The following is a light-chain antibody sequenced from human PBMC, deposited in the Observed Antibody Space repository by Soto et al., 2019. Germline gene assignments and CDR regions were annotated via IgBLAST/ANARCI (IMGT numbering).Light chain of an antibody. Sequence: IQMTQSPSSLSASVGDRVTINCRASQGISYYLAWYQQKAGRVPKLLIYAASTLQSGVPPRFSGSRSGPDFTLTISSLQPEDVASYYCQKYDSAPFTFGPGTKVDIK. CDR1: QGISYY. J-gene: IGKJ3*01. V-gene: IGKV1-27*01. CDR2: AAS. CDR3: QKYDSAPFT.